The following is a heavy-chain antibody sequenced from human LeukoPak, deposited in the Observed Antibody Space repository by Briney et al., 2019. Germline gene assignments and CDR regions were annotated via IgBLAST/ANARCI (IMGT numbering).Heavy chain of an antibody. CDR2: INDHGGST. CDR3: ASRQGLGWHYVN. CDR1: GFTFSSYA. Sequence: PGGSLRLSCVDSGFTFSSYAMIWLRPVPGKGREGVSGINDHGGSTYYADSVKSRFTISRDNSKNTLYLQINSLRVEDTAIYYCASRQGLGWHYVNWGQGTLVTVSS. V-gene: IGHV3-23*01. D-gene: IGHD3-10*02. J-gene: IGHJ4*02.